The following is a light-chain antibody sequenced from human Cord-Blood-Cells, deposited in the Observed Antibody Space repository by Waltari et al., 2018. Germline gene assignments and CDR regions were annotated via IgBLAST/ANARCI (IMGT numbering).Light chain of an antibody. J-gene: IGLJ2*01. CDR3: SSYTSSSTPVV. CDR2: DVS. V-gene: IGLV2-14*01. Sequence: QSALTQPASVSGSPGQSITIPCTGTSSDVGCYNYVSCYQQHPGKAPKLMIYDVSNRPSGVSNRFSGSKSGNTASLTISGLQAEDEADYYCSSYTSSSTPVVFGGGTKLTVL. CDR1: SSDVGCYNY.